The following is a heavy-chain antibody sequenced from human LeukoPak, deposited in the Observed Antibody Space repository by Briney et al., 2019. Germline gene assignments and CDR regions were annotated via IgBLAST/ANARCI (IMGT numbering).Heavy chain of an antibody. J-gene: IGHJ4*02. CDR1: GFPFSNAW. CDR3: STVSPYYGSGTTSPDS. D-gene: IGHD3-10*01. V-gene: IGHV3-15*01. Sequence: GGSLRLSCAASGFPFSNAWMSWVRQAPGKGLEWVGRIKSKTDGGKTDYAAPVQGRFSISRDDSENTLYLQMNGLNTEDTAVYYCSTVSPYYGSGTTSPDSWGQGTLVVVSS. CDR2: IKSKTDGGKT.